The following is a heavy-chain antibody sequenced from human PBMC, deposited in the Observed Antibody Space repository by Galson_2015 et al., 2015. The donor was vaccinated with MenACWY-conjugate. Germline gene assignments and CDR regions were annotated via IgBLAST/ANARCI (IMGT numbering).Heavy chain of an antibody. CDR2: ISSGGDTM. V-gene: IGHV3-48*01. CDR3: ARDRGVLTAYPTAFDF. J-gene: IGHJ4*02. CDR1: GFTFNGFG. D-gene: IGHD3-9*01. Sequence: SLRLSCAASGFTFNGFGMNWVRQASGKGLEWVAYISSGGDTMYYADSVKGRFTISRDNAKNSLDLQINSLRAEDTAVYYCARDRGVLTAYPTAFDFWGQGTLVTVSS.